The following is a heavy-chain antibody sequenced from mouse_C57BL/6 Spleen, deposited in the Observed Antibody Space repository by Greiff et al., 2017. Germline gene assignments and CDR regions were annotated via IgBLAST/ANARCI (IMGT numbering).Heavy chain of an antibody. CDR1: GYTFTSYW. Sequence: QVQLQQPGTELVKPGASVKLSCKASGYTFTSYWMHWVKQRPGQGLEWIGNINPSNGGTNYNEKFKSKATLTVDKSSSTAYMQLSSLTSEDAAVYYCARNRLRRDYAMDYWGQGTSVTVSS. CDR2: INPSNGGT. D-gene: IGHD2-4*01. CDR3: ARNRLRRDYAMDY. J-gene: IGHJ4*01. V-gene: IGHV1-53*01.